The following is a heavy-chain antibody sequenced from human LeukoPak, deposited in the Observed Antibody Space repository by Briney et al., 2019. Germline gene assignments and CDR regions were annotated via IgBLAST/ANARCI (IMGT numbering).Heavy chain of an antibody. Sequence: GGSLRLSCAASGFTFSSYSMNWVRQAPGKGLEWVSSISSSSSYIYYADSVKGRFTISRDNAKNSLYLQMNCLRAEDTAVYYCARDLVTMVRGLLYWGQGTLVTVSS. CDR2: ISSSSSYI. CDR1: GFTFSSYS. CDR3: ARDLVTMVRGLLY. J-gene: IGHJ4*02. D-gene: IGHD3-10*01. V-gene: IGHV3-21*01.